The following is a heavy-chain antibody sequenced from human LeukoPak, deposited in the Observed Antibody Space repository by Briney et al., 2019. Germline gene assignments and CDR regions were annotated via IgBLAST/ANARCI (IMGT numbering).Heavy chain of an antibody. V-gene: IGHV1-2*02. CDR3: ARDSRYCSTTSCRHDY. D-gene: IGHD2-2*01. CDR2: INPNSGGT. CDR1: GYTFTGYY. J-gene: IGHJ4*02. Sequence: WASVKVSCKASGYTFTGYYMHWVRQAPGQGLEWMGWINPNSGGTNYAQKFQGRVTMTRDTSISTAYMELSRLRSDDTAVYYCARDSRYCSTTSCRHDYWGQGTLVTVSS.